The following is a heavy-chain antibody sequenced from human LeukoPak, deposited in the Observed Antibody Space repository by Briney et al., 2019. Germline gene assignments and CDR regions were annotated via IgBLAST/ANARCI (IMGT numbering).Heavy chain of an antibody. D-gene: IGHD1-7*01. Sequence: GASVKVSCKASGGTFSSYAISWVRQAPGQGLEWMGGIIPIFGTANYAQKFQGRVTITTDESTSTAYMELSSLRSEDTAVYYCARRRPPGTTFQPFDYWGQGTLVTVCS. CDR2: IIPIFGTA. CDR1: GGTFSSYA. CDR3: ARRRPPGTTFQPFDY. V-gene: IGHV1-69*05. J-gene: IGHJ4*02.